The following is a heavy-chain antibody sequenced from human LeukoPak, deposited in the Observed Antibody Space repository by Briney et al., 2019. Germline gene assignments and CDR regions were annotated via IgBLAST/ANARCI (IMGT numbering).Heavy chain of an antibody. CDR1: GFTFSSYA. J-gene: IGHJ4*02. Sequence: PGGSLRLSCAASGFTFSSYAMSWVRQAPGKGLEWVSAISGSGGGTYYADSVKGRFTISRDNSKNTLYLQMNSLRADDTAVYYSAVGSYLGRNFDYWGQGTLVTVSS. D-gene: IGHD1-26*01. CDR3: AVGSYLGRNFDY. CDR2: ISGSGGGT. V-gene: IGHV3-23*01.